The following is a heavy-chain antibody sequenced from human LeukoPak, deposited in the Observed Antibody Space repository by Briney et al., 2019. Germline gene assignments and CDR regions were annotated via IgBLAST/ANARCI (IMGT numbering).Heavy chain of an antibody. J-gene: IGHJ4*02. D-gene: IGHD3-10*01. Sequence: GGSLRLSCTVSGFTVSSNSWSWVRQAPGKGLEWVSFIYSGGNTHYSDSVKGRFTISRDNSKNTLYLQMNSLRAEDTAVYYCASYGSGSYLVGYWGQGTLVTVSS. CDR2: IYSGGNT. CDR3: ASYGSGSYLVGY. V-gene: IGHV3-53*01. CDR1: GFTVSSNS.